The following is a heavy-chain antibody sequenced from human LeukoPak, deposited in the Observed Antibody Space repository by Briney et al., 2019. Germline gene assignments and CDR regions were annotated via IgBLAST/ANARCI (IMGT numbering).Heavy chain of an antibody. V-gene: IGHV3-33*01. J-gene: IGHJ4*02. CDR3: ARPPYTYYYDSSGYTHFDY. Sequence: GGSLRLSCAASGFTFSSYGMHWVRQAPGKGLEWVAVIWYDGSNKYYADSVKGRFTISRDNSKNTLYLQMNSLRAEDTAVYYCARPPYTYYYDSSGYTHFDYWGQGTLVTVSS. D-gene: IGHD3-22*01. CDR1: GFTFSSYG. CDR2: IWYDGSNK.